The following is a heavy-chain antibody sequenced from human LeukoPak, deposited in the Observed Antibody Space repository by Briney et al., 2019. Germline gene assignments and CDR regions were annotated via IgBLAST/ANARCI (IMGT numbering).Heavy chain of an antibody. CDR1: GYTFTGYY. CDR3: ARTRGYGDFYFDY. D-gene: IGHD4-17*01. V-gene: IGHV1-2*02. CDR2: INPNSGGT. Sequence: SVKVSCKASGYTFTGYYMHWVRQAPGQGIEWMGWINPNSGGTNYAQKFQGRVNMTRDTSISTAYMELSRLRSDDTAVYYCARTRGYGDFYFDYWGQGALVTVSS. J-gene: IGHJ4*02.